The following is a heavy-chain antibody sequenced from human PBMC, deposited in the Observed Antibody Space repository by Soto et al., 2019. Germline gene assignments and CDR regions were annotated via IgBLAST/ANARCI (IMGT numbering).Heavy chain of an antibody. Sequence: EVQLVESGGGLVKPGGSLRLSCAASGFTFSNAWMNWVRQPPGKGLEWVGRIKSKTDGGTTDYAAPVKGRFTISRDDSKNTLYLQMNSLKTEDTAVYYCTTEWGSSSYFRGWWGQGTLVTVSS. J-gene: IGHJ4*02. V-gene: IGHV3-15*07. CDR2: IKSKTDGGTT. CDR1: GFTFSNAW. D-gene: IGHD6-13*01. CDR3: TTEWGSSSYFRGW.